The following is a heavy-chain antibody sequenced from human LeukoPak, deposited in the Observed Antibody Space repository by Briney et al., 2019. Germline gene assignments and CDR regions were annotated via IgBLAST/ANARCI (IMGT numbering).Heavy chain of an antibody. CDR2: ISYDGSNK. V-gene: IGHV3-30*01. CDR1: GFTFSSYA. D-gene: IGHD3-9*01. Sequence: PGRPLRLSCAASGFTFSSYAMHWVRQAPGKGLEWVAVISYDGSNKYYADSVKGRFTISRDNSKNTLYLQMNSLRAEDTTVYYCARGYYDILTGFGDFDYWGQGTLVTVSS. J-gene: IGHJ4*02. CDR3: ARGYYDILTGFGDFDY.